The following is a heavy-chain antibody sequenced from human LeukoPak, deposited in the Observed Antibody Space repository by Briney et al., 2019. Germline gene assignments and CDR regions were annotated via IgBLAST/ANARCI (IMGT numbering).Heavy chain of an antibody. J-gene: IGHJ4*02. V-gene: IGHV3-23*01. CDR2: ISGSDGST. D-gene: IGHD5-24*01. CDR3: ARGDGYNFFDY. CDR1: GFTFRNYA. Sequence: GGSLRLSCAASGFTFRNYAMGWVRQAPGKGLEWVSSISGSDGSTYYADSVKGRFTISRDDSENTLYLQMKSLRAEDTAVYYCARGDGYNFFDYWGQGTLVTVSS.